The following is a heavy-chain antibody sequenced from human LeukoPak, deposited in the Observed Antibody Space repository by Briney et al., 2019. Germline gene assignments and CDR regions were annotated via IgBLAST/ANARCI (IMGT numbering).Heavy chain of an antibody. J-gene: IGHJ4*02. Sequence: PGGSLRLSCAASGFTFSSYGMHWVRQAPGKGLEWVAFIRYDGSNKYYADSVKGRFTISRDNSKNTLYLQMNSLRAEDTAVYYCATIGGLVALTNLDYWGQGTLVTVSS. D-gene: IGHD5-12*01. CDR3: ATIGGLVALTNLDY. CDR1: GFTFSSYG. V-gene: IGHV3-30*02. CDR2: IRYDGSNK.